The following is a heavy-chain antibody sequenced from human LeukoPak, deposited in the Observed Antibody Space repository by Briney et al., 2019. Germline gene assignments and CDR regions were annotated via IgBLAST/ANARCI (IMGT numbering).Heavy chain of an antibody. J-gene: IGHJ4*01. V-gene: IGHV3-64D*06. CDR3: VKDQRYYYGSGSADRFDY. D-gene: IGHD3-10*01. Sequence: GGSLRLSCSASGFTFSSYAMRWVRQAPGKGLEYVSAISSNGGSTYYADSVKGRFTISRDNSKNTLYLQMSSLRAEDTAVYYCVKDQRYYYGSGSADRFDYWGHGTLVTVSS. CDR2: ISSNGGST. CDR1: GFTFSSYA.